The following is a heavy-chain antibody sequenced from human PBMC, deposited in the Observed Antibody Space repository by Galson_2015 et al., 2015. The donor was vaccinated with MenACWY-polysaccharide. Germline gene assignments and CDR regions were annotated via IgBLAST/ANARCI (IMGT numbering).Heavy chain of an antibody. CDR3: ARDNRFRCRSPAQTYNYCDP. V-gene: IGHV7-4-1*02. D-gene: IGHD2-15*01. CDR1: GGSFSSFG. Sequence: SVKVSCKASGGSFSSFGVSWVRQAPGQGLEWMGWINTNTGSPTYAQGFAGRFVFSLDTSVDTAFLQITKLRIEDTAVYYCARDNRFRCRSPAQTYNYCDPWGPGTLVAVSS. CDR2: INTNTGSP. J-gene: IGHJ5*02.